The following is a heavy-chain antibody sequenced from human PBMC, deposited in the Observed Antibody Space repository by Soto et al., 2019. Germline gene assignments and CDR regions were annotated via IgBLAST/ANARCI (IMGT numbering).Heavy chain of an antibody. CDR1: GYSITSGYY. D-gene: IGHD4-17*01. CDR2: IYHAGST. Sequence: SETLSLTCSVSGYSITSGYYWGWIRQPPGKGLEWIGNIYHAGSTYYSPSPKSRVIISIDSPRNSFSLELSSLTAADTAVYYCARYGEDYYSGLDVWGQGTTVTVSS. CDR3: ARYGEDYYSGLDV. V-gene: IGHV4-38-2*01. J-gene: IGHJ6*02.